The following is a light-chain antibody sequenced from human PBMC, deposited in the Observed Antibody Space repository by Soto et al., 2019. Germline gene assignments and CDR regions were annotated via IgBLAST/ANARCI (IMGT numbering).Light chain of an antibody. CDR1: NSNIGSTS. CDR3: AAWDDSLNGPV. CDR2: FNN. V-gene: IGLV1-44*01. J-gene: IGLJ2*01. Sequence: QAVVTQPPSASGTPGQRVTISCSGDNSNIGSTSVNWYQQLPGTAPRLLIYFNNQRPSGVPDRFSGSKSGTSASLAISGLQSEDGADYYCAAWDDSLNGPVFGGGTKVTVL.